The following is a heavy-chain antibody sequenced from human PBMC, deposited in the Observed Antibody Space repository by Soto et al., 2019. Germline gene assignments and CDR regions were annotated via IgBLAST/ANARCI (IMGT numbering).Heavy chain of an antibody. CDR2: IYYSGSA. J-gene: IGHJ4*02. D-gene: IGHD3-10*01. Sequence: SETLSLTCTVSGDSVSSGGAYWSWIRQHPGKGLEWIGYIYYSGSANYTPSLKSRLTISLDTSQNQASLRLSSVTAADTAVYYCARLKSRYYKIISSSFDYWGRGTLVTVSS. CDR1: GDSVSSGGAY. CDR3: ARLKSRYYKIISSSFDY. V-gene: IGHV4-31*03.